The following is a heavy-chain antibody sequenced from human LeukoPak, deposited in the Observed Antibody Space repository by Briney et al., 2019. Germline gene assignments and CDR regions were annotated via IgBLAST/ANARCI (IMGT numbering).Heavy chain of an antibody. CDR2: ISSSSSTI. V-gene: IGHV3-48*01. D-gene: IGHD1-26*01. CDR1: GFTFSSYN. J-gene: IGHJ4*02. CDR3: ARSGSYRLDY. Sequence: GGSLRLSCAASGFTFSSYNMNWVRQAPGKGLEWVSYISSSSSTIYYADSVKGRFTISRDNAKNSLYLQMNSLRAEDTAVYYCARSGSYRLDYWGRGTLVTVSS.